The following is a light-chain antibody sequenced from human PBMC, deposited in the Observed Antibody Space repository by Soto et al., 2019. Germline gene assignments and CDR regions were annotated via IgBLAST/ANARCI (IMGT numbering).Light chain of an antibody. CDR3: QQYGSSPYT. Sequence: EIVLTQSPGTLALSPGERATLSCRASQSVSSSYLDWYQQKPGQAPRLLIYGASSRATGIPDRFSGSGSGTDFILTISRLEPDDFAEYYCQQYGSSPYTFGQGTKVRIK. J-gene: IGKJ2*01. CDR2: GAS. V-gene: IGKV3-20*01. CDR1: QSVSSSY.